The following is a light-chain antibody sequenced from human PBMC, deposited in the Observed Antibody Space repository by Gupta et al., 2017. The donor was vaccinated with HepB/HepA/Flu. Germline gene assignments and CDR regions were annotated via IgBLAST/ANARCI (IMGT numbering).Light chain of an antibody. CDR3: SSYTSSSLWV. V-gene: IGLV2-14*01. Sequence: QSALTQPASVSGSPGQSITISCTGTSSDVGGYKYVSWYQQHPGKAPKLMMYYVSNRPSGVSNRFSGSKSGKTASLTITGLQAEDEADYYCSSYTSSSLWVFGGGTKLTVL. CDR2: YVS. J-gene: IGLJ3*02. CDR1: SSDVGGYKY.